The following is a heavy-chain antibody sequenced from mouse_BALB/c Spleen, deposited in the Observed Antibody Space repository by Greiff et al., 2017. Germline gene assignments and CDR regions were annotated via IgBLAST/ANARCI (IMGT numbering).Heavy chain of an antibody. V-gene: IGHV5-9-3*01. D-gene: IGHD6-1*01. CDR2: ISSGGSYT. CDR3: ARHSHYAMDY. J-gene: IGHJ4*01. CDR1: GFTFSSYA. Sequence: DVKLVESGGGLVKPGGSLKLSCAASGFTFSSYAMSWVRQTPEKRLEWVATISSGGSYTYYPDSVKGRFTISRDNAKNTLYLQMSSLRSEDTAMYYCARHSHYAMDYWGQGTSVTVSS.